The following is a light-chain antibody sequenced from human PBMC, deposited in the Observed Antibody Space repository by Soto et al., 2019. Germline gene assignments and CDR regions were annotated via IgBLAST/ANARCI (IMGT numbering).Light chain of an antibody. V-gene: IGKV3-11*01. CDR3: QQRGNWPPIT. Sequence: EIVLTQSPATLSLSPGERATLSCRASQSVASYLAWYQKRPGQAPRLLIYDASNRATGIPARFSGSGSGTDFTLTISSLEPEDFAVYYCQQRGNWPPITFGQGTRL. J-gene: IGKJ5*01. CDR1: QSVASY. CDR2: DAS.